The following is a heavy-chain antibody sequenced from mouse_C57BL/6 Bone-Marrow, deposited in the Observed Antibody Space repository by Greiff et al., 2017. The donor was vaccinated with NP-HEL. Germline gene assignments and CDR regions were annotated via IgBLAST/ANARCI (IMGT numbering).Heavy chain of an antibody. CDR2: IDPSDSET. CDR3: ASGGLRRTWFAY. J-gene: IGHJ3*01. V-gene: IGHV1-52*01. Sequence: QVQLQQPGAELVRPGSSVKLSCKASGYTFTSYWMHWVKQRPIQGLEWIGNIDPSDSETHYNQKFKDKATLTVDKSSSTAYMQLSSLTSEDSAVYYCASGGLRRTWFAYWGQGTLVTVSA. D-gene: IGHD2-4*01. CDR1: GYTFTSYW.